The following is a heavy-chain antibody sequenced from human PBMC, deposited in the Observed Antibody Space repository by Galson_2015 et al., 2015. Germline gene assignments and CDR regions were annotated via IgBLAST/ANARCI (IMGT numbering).Heavy chain of an antibody. CDR3: ARESPLHGYYYMDV. D-gene: IGHD3-10*01. J-gene: IGHJ6*03. CDR2: INPNSGVT. Sequence: SVKVSCKASGYTFTGSYMHWVRQAPGQGLEWMGRINPNSGVTKYAQKFQGRVTLTRDTSISTAYMELSRLRSDDTAVYYCARESPLHGYYYMDVWGKGTTVTVSS. CDR1: GYTFTGSY. V-gene: IGHV1-2*06.